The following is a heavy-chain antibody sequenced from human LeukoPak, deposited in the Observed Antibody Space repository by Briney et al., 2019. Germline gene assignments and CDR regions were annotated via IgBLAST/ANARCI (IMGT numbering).Heavy chain of an antibody. CDR3: ARAPVYCSSTSCYTMYMDV. Sequence: SETLSLTCTVSHDSISNYYWSWIRQSPGEGLEWIGYVYVSGSTYYNPSLKSRVTISVDRSKNQFSLKLSSVTAADTAVYYCARAPVYCSSTSCYTMYMDVWGKGTTVTVSS. CDR1: HDSISNYY. D-gene: IGHD2-2*02. V-gene: IGHV4-59*12. CDR2: VYVSGST. J-gene: IGHJ6*03.